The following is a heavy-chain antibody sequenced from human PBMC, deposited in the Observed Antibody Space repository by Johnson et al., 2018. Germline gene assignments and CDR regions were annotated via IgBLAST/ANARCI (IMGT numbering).Heavy chain of an antibody. CDR2: ISFDGSQK. CDR3: ANQLLAVAGTWTIDY. CDR1: GFTFSSYG. D-gene: IGHD6-19*01. V-gene: IGHV3-30*18. Sequence: QVQLVESGGGVVQPGRSLRLSCAASGFTFSSYGMHWVRQAPGKGLEWVAVISFDGSQKYYTDSVKGRFTISRDDSKNTLYLQMNSLREEDTAVYYCANQLLAVAGTWTIDYWGQGTLVTVSS. J-gene: IGHJ4*02.